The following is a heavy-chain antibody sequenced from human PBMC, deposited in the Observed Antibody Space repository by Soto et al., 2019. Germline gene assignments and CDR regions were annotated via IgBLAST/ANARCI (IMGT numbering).Heavy chain of an antibody. V-gene: IGHV4-4*02. CDR2: IYHSGST. D-gene: IGHD3-3*01. CDR1: GGSISSSNW. Sequence: SETLSLTCAVSGGSISSSNWWSWVRQPPGKGLEWIGEIYHSGSTNYSPSLKSRVTISVDKSKNQFSLKLSSVTAADTAVYYCARAAGHYDFWSGSLKYYGMDVWGQGTTVTVS. J-gene: IGHJ6*02. CDR3: ARAAGHYDFWSGSLKYYGMDV.